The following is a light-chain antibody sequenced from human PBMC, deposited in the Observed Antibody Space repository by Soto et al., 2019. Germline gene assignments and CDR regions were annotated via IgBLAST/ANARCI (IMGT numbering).Light chain of an antibody. J-gene: IGLJ2*01. Sequence: QSVLTQPPSASGSPGQSVTISCTGTSSDIGGSNYVSWYQQRPGKAPKLMIYEVSYRPSWVPDRFSGSKSGNTASLTVSGLQAEDEADYYCISYAGSNNLEFGGGNQLTVL. CDR1: SSDIGGSNY. CDR3: ISYAGSNNLE. CDR2: EVS. V-gene: IGLV2-8*01.